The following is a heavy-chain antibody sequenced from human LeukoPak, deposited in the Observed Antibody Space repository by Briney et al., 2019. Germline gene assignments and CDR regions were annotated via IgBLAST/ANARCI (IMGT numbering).Heavy chain of an antibody. CDR1: GFTFSSYG. Sequence: GSLRLSCAASGFTFSSYGMHWVRQAPGKGLEWVSLISGTGGSTYYADSVKGRFTISRDNSKNTLYLQMNSLRAEDTAVYYCAKDYEPLVGVHRWGDWFDPWGQGTLVTVSS. V-gene: IGHV3-23*01. CDR2: ISGTGGST. D-gene: IGHD1-26*01. CDR3: AKDYEPLVGVHRWGDWFDP. J-gene: IGHJ5*02.